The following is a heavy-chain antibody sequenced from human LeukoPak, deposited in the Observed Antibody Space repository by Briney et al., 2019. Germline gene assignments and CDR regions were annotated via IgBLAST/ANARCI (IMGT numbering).Heavy chain of an antibody. Sequence: SETLSLTCSVSGDSISTSSYYWGWIRQPPGKGLEWIGTIYYSGSTYYNPSLTSRVTISVDTSKNQFSLKLSSVTAADTAVYYCARAGPYLHWGGSWAGYYYYYMDVWGKGTTVTISS. CDR2: IYYSGST. D-gene: IGHD1-26*01. J-gene: IGHJ6*03. V-gene: IGHV4-39*07. CDR3: ARAGPYLHWGGSWAGYYYYYMDV. CDR1: GDSISTSSYY.